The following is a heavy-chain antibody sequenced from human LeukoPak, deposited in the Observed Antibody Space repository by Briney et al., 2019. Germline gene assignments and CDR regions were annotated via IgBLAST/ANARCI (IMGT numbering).Heavy chain of an antibody. CDR1: GGSISSYY. Sequence: SETLSPTCTVSGGSISSYYWSWIRQPPGKGLEWIGYIYYSGSTNYNPSLKSRVTISVDTSKNQFSLKLSSVTAADTAVYYCARSIVGASTVDYWGQGTLVTVSS. CDR3: ARSIVGASTVDY. D-gene: IGHD1-26*01. CDR2: IYYSGST. V-gene: IGHV4-59*01. J-gene: IGHJ4*02.